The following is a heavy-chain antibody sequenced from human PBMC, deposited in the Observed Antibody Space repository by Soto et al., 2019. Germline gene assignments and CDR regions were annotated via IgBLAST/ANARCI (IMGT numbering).Heavy chain of an antibody. CDR1: GGSVSSGSYY. D-gene: IGHD5-18*01. J-gene: IGHJ4*02. Sequence: PSETLSLTCTVSGGSVSSGSYYWSWIRQPPGKGLEWIGYTYYSGSTNYNPSLKSRVTISVDTSKNQFSLKLSSVTAADTAVYYCARGRIQLWLTHFDYWGQGTLVTVSS. CDR3: ARGRIQLWLTHFDY. V-gene: IGHV4-61*01. CDR2: TYYSGST.